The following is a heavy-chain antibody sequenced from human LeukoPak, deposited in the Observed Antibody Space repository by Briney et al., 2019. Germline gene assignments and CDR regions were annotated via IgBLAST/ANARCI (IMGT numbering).Heavy chain of an antibody. D-gene: IGHD6-19*01. CDR2: IYHSGST. CDR3: ARVLSGWYYSDY. J-gene: IGHJ4*02. CDR1: GGSISSSNW. V-gene: IGHV4-4*02. Sequence: SETLSLTCAVSGGSISSSNWWSWVRQPPGKGLEWIGEIYHSGSTNYNPSPKSRVTISVDKSKNQFSLKLSSVTAADAAVYYCARVLSGWYYSDYWGQGTLVTVSS.